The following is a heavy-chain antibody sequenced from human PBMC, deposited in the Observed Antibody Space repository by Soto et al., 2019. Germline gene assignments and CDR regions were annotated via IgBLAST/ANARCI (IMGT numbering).Heavy chain of an antibody. D-gene: IGHD6-25*01. J-gene: IGHJ3*02. CDR2: TRNKANSYTT. CDR3: ARGQRAILGAFDI. Sequence: PGGSLRLSCAASGFTFSDHYMDWVRQAPGKGLEWVGRTRNKANSYTTEYAASVKGRFTISRDDSKNSLYLQMNSLKTEDTAVYYCARGQRAILGAFDIWGQGTMVTVSS. CDR1: GFTFSDHY. V-gene: IGHV3-72*01.